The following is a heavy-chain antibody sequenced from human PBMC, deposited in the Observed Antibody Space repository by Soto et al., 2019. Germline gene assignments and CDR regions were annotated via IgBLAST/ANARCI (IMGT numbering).Heavy chain of an antibody. CDR2: ISTYNGDT. CDR3: AREGSRPYYYYGMDV. J-gene: IGHJ6*02. V-gene: IGHV1-18*01. CDR1: GYSFTTYG. D-gene: IGHD2-15*01. Sequence: QVKLVQSGAEVKKPGASVKVSCKASGYSFTTYGIAWVRQAPGQGLEWMGWISTYNGDTDYAQNLQGRVIMTTDTSTTTAYMELRSLRSDDTAVYYCAREGSRPYYYYGMDVWGQGTTVSVSS.